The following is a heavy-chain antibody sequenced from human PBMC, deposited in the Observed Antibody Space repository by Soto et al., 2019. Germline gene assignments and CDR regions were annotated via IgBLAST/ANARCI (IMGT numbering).Heavy chain of an antibody. J-gene: IGHJ4*02. CDR2: INPSGDIT. CDR1: GLTFSRYA. D-gene: IGHD4-17*01. V-gene: IGHV3-23*01. CDR3: AKSLGPSAVTTYYFDY. Sequence: EEQLLESGGGLVQPGGSLRLSCAASGLTFSRYAMSWVRQAPGKGLEWVSIINPSGDITYYGDSVKGRFTIPSDNSKNTLALQMNSRRAEDTAVYYCAKSLGPSAVTTYYFDYRGQGTLVTVSS.